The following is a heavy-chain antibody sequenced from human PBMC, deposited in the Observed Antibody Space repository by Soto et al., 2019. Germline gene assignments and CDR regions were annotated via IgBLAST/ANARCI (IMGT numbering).Heavy chain of an antibody. CDR2: INGDGSST. J-gene: IGHJ4*02. Sequence: GGSLRLSCAASGSTLSNYWMHWVRQAPGKGLVWVSHINGDGSSTNYADSVKGRFTISRDNAENTLFLQMNSLRAEDTAVYYCARGGVPASVDYCGQGTLVTVSS. CDR3: ARGGVPASVDY. V-gene: IGHV3-74*01. D-gene: IGHD2-2*01. CDR1: GSTLSNYW.